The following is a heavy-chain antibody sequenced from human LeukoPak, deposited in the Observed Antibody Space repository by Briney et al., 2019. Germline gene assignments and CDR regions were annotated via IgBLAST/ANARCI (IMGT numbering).Heavy chain of an antibody. V-gene: IGHV4-34*01. CDR3: ARGLDYYYDSSGYHPGGYYYGMDV. CDR2: INHSGST. CDR1: GGSFSGYY. J-gene: IGHJ6*02. D-gene: IGHD3-22*01. Sequence: ASETLSLTCAVYGGSFSGYYWSWIRQPPGKGLEWIGEINHSGSTNYNPSLKSRVTISVDTSKNQFSLKLSSVTAADTAVYYCARGLDYYYDSSGYHPGGYYYGMDVWGQGTTVTVSS.